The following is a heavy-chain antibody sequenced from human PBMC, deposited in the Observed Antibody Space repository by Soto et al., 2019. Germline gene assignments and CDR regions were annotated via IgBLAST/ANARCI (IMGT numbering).Heavy chain of an antibody. CDR2: ISSDGSTT. J-gene: IGHJ4*02. CDR1: GFILNNYW. CDR3: TRVVVGSSGQFEY. D-gene: IGHD3-10*01. Sequence: GGSLRLSCAASGFILNNYWMHWVRQAPGKGLVWVPRISSDGSTTNYADSVKGRFTISRDNTKNTLYLQMNSLRAEDTDVYYCTRVVVGSSGQFEYWGQGTLVTVSS. V-gene: IGHV3-74*01.